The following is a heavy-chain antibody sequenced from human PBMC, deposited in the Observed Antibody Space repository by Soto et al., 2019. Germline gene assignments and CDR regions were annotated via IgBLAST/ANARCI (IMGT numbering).Heavy chain of an antibody. CDR1: GFTFSSYA. Sequence: AGGSLRLSCAASGFTFSSYAMSWVRQAPGKGLEWVSAISGSGGSTYYADSVKGRFTISRDNSKNTLYLQMNSLRAEDTAVYYCAKGGWKYQLLDYYYGMDVWGQGTTVTVSS. CDR3: AKGGWKYQLLDYYYGMDV. V-gene: IGHV3-23*01. CDR2: ISGSGGST. J-gene: IGHJ6*02. D-gene: IGHD2-2*01.